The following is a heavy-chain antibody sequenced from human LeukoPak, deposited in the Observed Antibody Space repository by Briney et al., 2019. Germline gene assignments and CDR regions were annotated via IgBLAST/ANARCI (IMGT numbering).Heavy chain of an antibody. V-gene: IGHV3-53*01. CDR2: IFNGGST. Sequence: GGSLRLSCAASGFAVSSNHMNWVRQAPGKGLEGVSVIFNGGSTYCADSVKGRFTISRDNSKNTLYLQMNSLRAEDTAVYYCATSIVGLTYDEHFQHWGQGTLVTVSS. J-gene: IGHJ1*01. CDR1: GFAVSSNH. CDR3: ATSIVGLTYDEHFQH. D-gene: IGHD1-26*01.